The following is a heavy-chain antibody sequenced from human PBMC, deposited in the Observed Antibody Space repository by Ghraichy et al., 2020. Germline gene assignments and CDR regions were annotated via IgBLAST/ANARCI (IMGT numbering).Heavy chain of an antibody. D-gene: IGHD6-6*01. J-gene: IGHJ4*02. CDR2: IWYDGSNK. CDR3: ARVSIAARLGIDY. CDR1: GFTFSSYG. V-gene: IGHV3-33*01. Sequence: GGSLRLSCAASGFTFSSYGMHWVRQAPGKGLEWVAVIWYDGSNKYYADSVKGRFTISRDNSKNTLYLQMNSLRAEDTAVYYCARVSIAARLGIDYWGQGTLVTVSS.